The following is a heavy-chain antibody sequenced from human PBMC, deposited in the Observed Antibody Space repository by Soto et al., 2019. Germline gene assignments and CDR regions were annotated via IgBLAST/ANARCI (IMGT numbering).Heavy chain of an antibody. V-gene: IGHV1-24*01. D-gene: IGHD4-4*01. CDR2: FDPEDGET. CDR1: GYTLTELS. CDR3: ARDRAEMATLTLGY. J-gene: IGHJ4*02. Sequence: ASVKVSCKVSGYTLTELSMHWVRQAPGKGLEWMGGFDPEDGETIYAQKFQGRVTMTRDTSTSTVYMELSSLRSEDTAVYYCARDRAEMATLTLGYWGQGTLVTVSS.